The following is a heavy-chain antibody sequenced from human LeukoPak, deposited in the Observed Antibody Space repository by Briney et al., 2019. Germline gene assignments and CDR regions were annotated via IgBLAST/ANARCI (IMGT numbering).Heavy chain of an antibody. CDR1: GYSISSGYY. J-gene: IGHJ4*02. V-gene: IGHV4-38-2*01. CDR3: ATLPTPTVVTWYYFDY. CDR2: IYHSGST. Sequence: SETLSLTCAVSGYSISSGYYWGWIRQPPGKGLEWIGSIYHSGSTYYNPSLKSRVTISVDTSKNQFSLKLSSVTAADTAVYYCATLPTPTVVTWYYFDYWGQGTLVTVSS. D-gene: IGHD4-23*01.